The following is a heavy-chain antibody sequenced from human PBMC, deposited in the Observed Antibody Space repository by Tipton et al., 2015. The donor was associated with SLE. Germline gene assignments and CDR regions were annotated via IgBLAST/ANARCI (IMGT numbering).Heavy chain of an antibody. Sequence: SLRLSCAASGFTFSSYGMHWVRQAPGKGLEWVAFIRYDGSNKYYADSVKGRFTISRDNAKNSLYLQMNILSAEDTAVYYCARSQWLKVDWFDPWGQGTLVTVSS. CDR1: GFTFSSYG. D-gene: IGHD6-19*01. CDR2: IRYDGSNK. V-gene: IGHV3-33*01. J-gene: IGHJ5*02. CDR3: ARSQWLKVDWFDP.